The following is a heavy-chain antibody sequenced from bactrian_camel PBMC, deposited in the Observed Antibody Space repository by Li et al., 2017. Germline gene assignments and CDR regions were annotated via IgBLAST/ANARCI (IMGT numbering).Heavy chain of an antibody. D-gene: IGHD6*01. V-gene: IGHV3S53*01. CDR2: IDSDGTV. Sequence: HVQLVESGGGSVDAGGSLRLSCAASGYSSIVNCMGWYRQGIGEEREGVVLIDSDGTVKNADSVKGRFTISRDNAKNTLYLQMNSLQVEDTAVYYCVRESHDGGSWSAQHLNSDYWGQGTQVTVS. CDR3: VRESHDGGSWSAQHLNSDY. CDR1: GYSSIVNC. J-gene: IGHJ4*01.